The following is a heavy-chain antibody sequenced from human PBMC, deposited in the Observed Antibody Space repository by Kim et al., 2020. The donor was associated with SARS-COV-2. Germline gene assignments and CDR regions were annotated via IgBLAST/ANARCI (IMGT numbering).Heavy chain of an antibody. CDR3: ARLLRYFDWYYYYYGIDV. CDR2: IIPIFGTA. Sequence: SVKVSCKASGGTFSSYAISWVRQAPGQGLEWMGGIIPIFGTANYAQKFQGRVTITADESTSTAYMELSSLRSEDTAVYYCARLLRYFDWYYYYYGIDVWGQGTTVTVSS. J-gene: IGHJ6*02. CDR1: GGTFSSYA. D-gene: IGHD3-9*01. V-gene: IGHV1-69*13.